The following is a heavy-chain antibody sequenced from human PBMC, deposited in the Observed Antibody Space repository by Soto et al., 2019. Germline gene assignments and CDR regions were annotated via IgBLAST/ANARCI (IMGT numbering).Heavy chain of an antibody. V-gene: IGHV3-21*06. J-gene: IGHJ6*03. Sequence: EVQLVESGGGLVKPGGSLRLSCAASGFTFSSYSMNWVRQAPGKGLEWVSSISSSSSYIYYADSVKGRFTISRDNAKNALYLKMNGLRAEDTAVYYCARQKEVVVAAIYYDYMDVWGKGTTVTVSS. D-gene: IGHD2-15*01. CDR2: ISSSSSYI. CDR1: GFTFSSYS. CDR3: ARQKEVVVAAIYYDYMDV.